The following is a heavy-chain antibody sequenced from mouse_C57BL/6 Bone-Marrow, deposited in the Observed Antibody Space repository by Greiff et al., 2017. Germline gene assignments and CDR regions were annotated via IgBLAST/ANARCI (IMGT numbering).Heavy chain of an antibody. V-gene: IGHV14-4*01. CDR3: TGLLLFAY. CDR1: GFNINSDY. Sequence: EVQLQQSGAELVRPGASLKLSCTASGFNINSDYMSWVQQTPEQGLEWVGWIGPESGYTDYASKLQGRATITADTSSNTAYLQLSSLTSEDTAVYYCTGLLLFAYWGQGTLVTVSA. J-gene: IGHJ3*01. D-gene: IGHD2-3*01. CDR2: IGPESGYT.